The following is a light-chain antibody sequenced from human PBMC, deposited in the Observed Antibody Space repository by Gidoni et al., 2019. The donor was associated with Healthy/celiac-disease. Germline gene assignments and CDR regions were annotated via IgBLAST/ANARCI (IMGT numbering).Light chain of an antibody. CDR2: RNN. Sequence: QSVLTQPPSASGTPGQRVTISCSGSSSNIGSNYVYWYQQLPGTAPKLLIYRNNQRPSGVPDRFSGSKSGTSASLAISGLRSEDEADYYCAPWDDSLSGSHVVFGGGTKLTVL. V-gene: IGLV1-47*01. J-gene: IGLJ2*01. CDR1: SSNIGSNY. CDR3: APWDDSLSGSHVV.